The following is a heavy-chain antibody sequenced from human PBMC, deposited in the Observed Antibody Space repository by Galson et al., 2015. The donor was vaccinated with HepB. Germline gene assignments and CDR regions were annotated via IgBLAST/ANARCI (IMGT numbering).Heavy chain of an antibody. J-gene: IGHJ4*02. CDR1: GGSVSSDNYY. D-gene: IGHD3-10*01. Sequence: ETLSLTCTVSGGSVSSDNYYWSWIRQPPGKGLEWIGYIYYRVNTNYNPSLKSRVTMSLDTSKNQFSLKLMSVTAADTAVYYCARVPQDLWGPLDFWGQGTLVTVSS. CDR2: IYYRVNT. V-gene: IGHV4-61*01. CDR3: ARVPQDLWGPLDF.